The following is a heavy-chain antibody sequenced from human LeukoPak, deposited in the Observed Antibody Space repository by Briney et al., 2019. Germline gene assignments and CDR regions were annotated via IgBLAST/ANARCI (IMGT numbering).Heavy chain of an antibody. D-gene: IGHD3-10*01. J-gene: IGHJ3*02. CDR2: IYHSGST. CDR3: ARRTVSGLESPYGDAFDI. Sequence: PSETLSLTCAVSGGSISSSNWWSWVRQPPGKGLEWIGEIYHSGSTNYNPSLTSRVTISVDKSKNHFSLKLSSVTAADTAVYYCARRTVSGLESPYGDAFDIWGQGTMVTVSS. V-gene: IGHV4-4*02. CDR1: GGSISSSNW.